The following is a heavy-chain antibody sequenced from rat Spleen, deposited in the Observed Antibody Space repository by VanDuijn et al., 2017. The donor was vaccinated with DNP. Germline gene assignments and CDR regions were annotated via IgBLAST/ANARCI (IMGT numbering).Heavy chain of an antibody. CDR2: ISYSGSP. CDR1: DYSITSNY. V-gene: IGHV3-1*01. Sequence: EMQLQGSGPGLVKPSQSLSLTCSVTDYSITSNYWGWIRKFTGNKMEWIGHISYSGSPTYNPSLKSRISITRDTSKNQFFLQLTSVTTEDTATYYCARETYLDYWGQGVMVTVSS. J-gene: IGHJ2*01. CDR3: ARETYLDY.